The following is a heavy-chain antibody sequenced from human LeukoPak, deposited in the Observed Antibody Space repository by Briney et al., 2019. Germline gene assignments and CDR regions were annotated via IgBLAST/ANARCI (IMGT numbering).Heavy chain of an antibody. CDR3: ARGAWGSSRSVSDY. J-gene: IGHJ4*02. D-gene: IGHD6-13*01. CDR2: INHSGST. V-gene: IGHV4-34*01. CDR1: GGSFSGHY. Sequence: SETLSLTCAVYGGSFSGHYWSWIRQPPGKGLEWIGEINHSGSTNYNPSLKSRVTISVDTSKNQFSLKLNSVTAADTAVYYCARGAWGSSRSVSDYWGQGTLVTVSS.